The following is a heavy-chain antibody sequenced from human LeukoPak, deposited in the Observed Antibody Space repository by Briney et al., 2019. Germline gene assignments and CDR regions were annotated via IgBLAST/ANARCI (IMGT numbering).Heavy chain of an antibody. Sequence: GGSLRLSCAGSGFTFSSYNMNWVRQAPGKGLEWISYISSSGRTVYYAESVRGRFAISRDNARSSLYLQMAGLTAEDTAVYYCAVTLDSAMDVWGNGTTVTVSS. CDR3: AVTLDSAMDV. J-gene: IGHJ6*03. CDR1: GFTFSSYN. D-gene: IGHD3/OR15-3a*01. CDR2: ISSSGRTV. V-gene: IGHV3-48*01.